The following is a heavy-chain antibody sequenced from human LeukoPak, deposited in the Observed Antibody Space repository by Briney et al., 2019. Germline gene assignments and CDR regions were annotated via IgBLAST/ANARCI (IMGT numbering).Heavy chain of an antibody. Sequence: GGSLRLSCAASGFTVSSNYMGWVRQAPGKGLEWVSVIYSGGSTYYADSVKDRFTISRDNSKNTLYLQMNSLRAEDTAVYYCARDGGSSWYPYWYFDLWGRGTLVTVSS. V-gene: IGHV3-53*01. CDR1: GFTVSSNY. J-gene: IGHJ2*01. CDR3: ARDGGSSWYPYWYFDL. D-gene: IGHD6-13*01. CDR2: IYSGGST.